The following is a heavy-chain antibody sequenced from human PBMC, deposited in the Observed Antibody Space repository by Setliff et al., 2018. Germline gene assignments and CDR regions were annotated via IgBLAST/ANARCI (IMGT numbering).Heavy chain of an antibody. V-gene: IGHV5-51*01. CDR2: IHPSNSDT. J-gene: IGHJ6*02. Sequence: GESLKISCKGSGYSFTDYWIGWVRQMPGEGLEWMGIIHPSNSDTRYSPSFQGQVTISADKSISTAYLQWSSLKASDTAMYYCARLVRDIVVVPAPGGDYYYYYGMDVWGQGTTVTVSS. D-gene: IGHD2-2*01. CDR1: GYSFTDYW. CDR3: ARLVRDIVVVPAPGGDYYYYYGMDV.